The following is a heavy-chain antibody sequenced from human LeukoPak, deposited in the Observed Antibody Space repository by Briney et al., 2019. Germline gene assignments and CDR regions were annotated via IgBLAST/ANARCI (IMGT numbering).Heavy chain of an antibody. D-gene: IGHD6-19*01. J-gene: IGHJ5*02. CDR3: ATIAVVGKPTP. CDR1: GGSISSSTYY. V-gene: IGHV4-39*01. Sequence: SETLSLTCTVPGGSISSSTYYWGWIRRPPGKGLEWIGSIYYSGSTYYNPSLKSRVTISIDTSKNQFSLRLTSVTAADTAVYHCATIAVVGKPTPWGQGTLVTVSS. CDR2: IYYSGST.